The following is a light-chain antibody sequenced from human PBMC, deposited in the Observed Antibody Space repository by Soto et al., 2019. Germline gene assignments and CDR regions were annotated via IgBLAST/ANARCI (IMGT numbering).Light chain of an antibody. CDR3: QEYGRSWWT. V-gene: IGKV3-20*01. CDR1: QSVSRDH. J-gene: IGKJ1*01. Sequence: EIALTQSPATLSLSPGERATLSCRTSQSVSRDHLAWYQQKSGQAPRLLIYGAANRATGIPDRFSGSGSGTDFTLTISRLEPEDFAVYHCQEYGRSWWTFGQGTKVEIK. CDR2: GAA.